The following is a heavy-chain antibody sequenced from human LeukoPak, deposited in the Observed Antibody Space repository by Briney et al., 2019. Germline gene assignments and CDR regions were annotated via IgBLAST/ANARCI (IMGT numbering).Heavy chain of an antibody. CDR2: IYYGGST. D-gene: IGHD5-24*01. Sequence: SETLSLTCTVSGGSISSSSYYWGWIRQPPGKGLEWIGSIYYGGSTYYNPSLKSRVTISVDTSKNQFSLKLSSVTAADTAVYYCAKEGGYTSGGLNYWGQGTLVTVSS. V-gene: IGHV4-39*02. J-gene: IGHJ4*02. CDR3: AKEGGYTSGGLNY. CDR1: GGSISSSSYY.